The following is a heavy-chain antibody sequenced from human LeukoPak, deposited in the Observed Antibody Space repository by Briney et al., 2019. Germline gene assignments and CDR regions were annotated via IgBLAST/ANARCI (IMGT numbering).Heavy chain of an antibody. V-gene: IGHV3-21*01. CDR1: GFTFSSYS. J-gene: IGHJ4*02. CDR2: ISSSSSYI. D-gene: IGHD1-26*01. Sequence: GGSLRLSCAASGFTFSSYSMNWVRQAPGKGLEWVSSISSSSSYIYYADSVKGRFTISRDNAKNLLYLQMNSLRAEDTAVYYCARDSANVVGAKSIFDYWGQGALVTVSS. CDR3: ARDSANVVGAKSIFDY.